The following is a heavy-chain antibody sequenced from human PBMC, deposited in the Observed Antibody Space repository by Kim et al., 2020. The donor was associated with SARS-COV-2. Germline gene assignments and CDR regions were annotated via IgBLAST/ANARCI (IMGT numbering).Heavy chain of an antibody. CDR2: ISASGSST. CDR1: RFTFSNYG. Sequence: GGSLRLSCAAARFTFSNYGMTWVRQAPGKGLEWVSVISASGSSTYYADSVKGRFTISRDNSKNTLYLQMNSLRAEDTAIYYCARDAAYGVNSPCDYWGQGTLVTVSS. J-gene: IGHJ4*02. V-gene: IGHV3-23*01. D-gene: IGHD4-17*01. CDR3: ARDAAYGVNSPCDY.